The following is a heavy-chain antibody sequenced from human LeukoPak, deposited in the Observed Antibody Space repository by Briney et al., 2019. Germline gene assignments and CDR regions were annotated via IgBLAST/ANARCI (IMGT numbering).Heavy chain of an antibody. CDR3: ARHVAVAGTDAFDI. CDR2: IYYSGST. V-gene: IGHV4-39*01. D-gene: IGHD6-19*01. J-gene: IGHJ3*02. Sequence: SETLSLTCTVSGGSISSSSYYWGWIRQPPGTGLEWIGSIYYSGSTYYNPSLKSRVTISVDTSKNQFSLKLSSVTAADTAVYYCARHVAVAGTDAFDIWGQGTMVTVSS. CDR1: GGSISSSSYY.